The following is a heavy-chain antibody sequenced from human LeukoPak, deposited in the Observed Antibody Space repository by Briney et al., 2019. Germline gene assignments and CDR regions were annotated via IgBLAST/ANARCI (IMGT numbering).Heavy chain of an antibody. J-gene: IGHJ2*01. CDR1: GGSIRSSYYY. Sequence: SETLSLTCTVSGGSIRSSYYYWGWIRQPPGKGLEWIGSIYDSGSTNYNPSLKSRVTISVDTSKNQFSLKLSSVTAADTAVYYCARGPGSGWTGYFDLWGRGTLVTVSS. V-gene: IGHV4-39*07. CDR3: ARGPGSGWTGYFDL. D-gene: IGHD6-19*01. CDR2: IYDSGST.